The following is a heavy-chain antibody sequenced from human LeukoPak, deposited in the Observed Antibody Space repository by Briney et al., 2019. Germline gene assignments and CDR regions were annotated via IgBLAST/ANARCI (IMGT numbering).Heavy chain of an antibody. Sequence: SETLSLTCTVSGGSISNYYWYWMRQPPGKGLEWIGSIYYSGSTYYNPSLKSRVTISVDTSKNQFSLKLSSVTAADTAVYYCARHDWELRGIDYWGQGTLVTVSS. J-gene: IGHJ4*02. V-gene: IGHV4-59*05. CDR3: ARHDWELRGIDY. CDR2: IYYSGST. CDR1: GGSISNYY. D-gene: IGHD1-26*01.